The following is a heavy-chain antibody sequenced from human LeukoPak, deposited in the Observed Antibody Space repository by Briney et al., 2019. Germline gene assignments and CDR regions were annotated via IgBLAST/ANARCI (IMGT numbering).Heavy chain of an antibody. CDR3: ARAYSPPQWSPFDY. D-gene: IGHD6-13*01. Sequence: PGGSLRLSCAASGFTFSTYSMNWVRQAPGKGLEWIGSIYYSGSTYYKPSLKSRVTISLDTSKNQFSLKLSSVTAADTAVYYCARAYSPPQWSPFDYWGQGTLVTVSS. V-gene: IGHV4-39*07. CDR1: GFTFSTYS. CDR2: IYYSGST. J-gene: IGHJ4*02.